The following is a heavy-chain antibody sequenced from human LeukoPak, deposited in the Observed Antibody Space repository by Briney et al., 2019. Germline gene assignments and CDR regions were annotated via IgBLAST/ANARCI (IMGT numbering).Heavy chain of an antibody. D-gene: IGHD6-19*01. CDR3: AKDQGSGWYPKIDC. J-gene: IGHJ4*02. Sequence: GGSLRLSCAASGFTFSSYGMHWVRQAPGKGLEWVAFIRYDGSNKYYADSVKGRFTISRDNSKNTLYLQMNSLRAEDTAVYYCAKDQGSGWYPKIDCWGQGTLVTVSS. V-gene: IGHV3-30*02. CDR2: IRYDGSNK. CDR1: GFTFSSYG.